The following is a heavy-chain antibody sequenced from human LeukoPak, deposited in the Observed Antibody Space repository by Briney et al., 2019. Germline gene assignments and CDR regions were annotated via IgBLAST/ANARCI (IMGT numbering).Heavy chain of an antibody. CDR3: AKAFLIGYYAGFDY. CDR2: IRYDGSNK. Sequence: GGSLRLSCAASGFIFSSDGMHWVRQAPGKGLEWVAFIRYDGSNKYYADSVKGRFIISRDNSKNTLYLQMNSLRAEDTAVYYCAKAFLIGYYAGFDYWGQGTLVTVSS. J-gene: IGHJ4*02. CDR1: GFIFSSDG. V-gene: IGHV3-30*02. D-gene: IGHD3-9*01.